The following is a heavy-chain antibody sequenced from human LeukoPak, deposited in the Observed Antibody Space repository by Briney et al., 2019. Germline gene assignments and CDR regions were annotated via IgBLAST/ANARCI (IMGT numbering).Heavy chain of an antibody. CDR2: IRSDGSNK. CDR3: AKGGIIGSYYFDY. D-gene: IGHD1-20*01. Sequence: GGSLRLPCAASGFTFSSYGMHWVRQAPGKGLEWVAFIRSDGSNKYYVDSVKGRFTISRDTSKNTLYLQMNSLRVEDTAVYFCAKGGIIGSYYFDYWGRGTLVTVSS. V-gene: IGHV3-30*02. J-gene: IGHJ4*02. CDR1: GFTFSSYG.